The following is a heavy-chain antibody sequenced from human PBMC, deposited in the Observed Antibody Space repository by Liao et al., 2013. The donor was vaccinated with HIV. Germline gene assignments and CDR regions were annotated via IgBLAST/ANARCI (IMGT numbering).Heavy chain of an antibody. V-gene: IGHV4-39*07. J-gene: IGHJ4*01. D-gene: IGHD5-12*01. CDR3: ARDLIVATVRYYFDY. CDR1: GGAISSSSYH. Sequence: QVQLQESGPGLVKPSETLSLTCTVSGGAISSSSYHWGWIRQPPGKGLEWIGSIYHTGSTYYNPSLKSRVTISVDRSENQFSLELNSVTAADTAMYYCARDLIVATVRYYFDYWGHGTLVTVSS. CDR2: IYHTGST.